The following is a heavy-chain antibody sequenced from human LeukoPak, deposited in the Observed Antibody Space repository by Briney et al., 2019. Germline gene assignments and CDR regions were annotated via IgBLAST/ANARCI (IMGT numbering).Heavy chain of an antibody. CDR2: INPNSGGT. V-gene: IGHV1-2*06. CDR3: ARELHDYGDPNWFDP. J-gene: IGHJ5*02. D-gene: IGHD4-17*01. CDR1: GYTFTGYY. Sequence: ASVKVFCKASGYTFTGYYMHWVRQAPGQGLEWMGRINPNSGGTNYAQKFQGRVTMTRDTSISTAYMELSRLRSDDTAVYYCARELHDYGDPNWFDPWGQGTLVTVSS.